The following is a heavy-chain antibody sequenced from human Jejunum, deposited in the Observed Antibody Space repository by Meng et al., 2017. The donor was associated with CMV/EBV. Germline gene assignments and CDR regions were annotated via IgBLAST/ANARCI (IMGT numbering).Heavy chain of an antibody. J-gene: IGHJ4*02. CDR1: GFSFSNNH. CDR2: ISSSSSAI. D-gene: IGHD3-16*01. CDR3: ARDFWDTDYTGY. Sequence: AASGFSFSNNHMNWVRQAPGRGLEWISYISSSSSAIEYADSVKGRFTSSRDNAKSSMYLPMNSLRDEDTAVYYCARDFWDTDYTGYWGQGTLVTVSS. V-gene: IGHV3-48*02.